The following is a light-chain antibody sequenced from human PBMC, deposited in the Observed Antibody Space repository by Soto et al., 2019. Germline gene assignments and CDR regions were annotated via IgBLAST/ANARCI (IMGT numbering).Light chain of an antibody. Sequence: QSVLTQPASVSGSPGQSITISCTGASSDVGASIFVSWYQQHPGKAPKLMIYAVSSRPSGVSYRFSGSKSGNTASLTISGLQAEDEADYYCSSYTTNRSYVFGTGTTVTVL. V-gene: IGLV2-14*01. CDR2: AVS. CDR3: SSYTTNRSYV. J-gene: IGLJ1*01. CDR1: SSDVGASIF.